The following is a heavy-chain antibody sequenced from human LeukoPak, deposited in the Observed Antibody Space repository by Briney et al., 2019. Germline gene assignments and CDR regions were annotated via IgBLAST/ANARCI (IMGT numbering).Heavy chain of an antibody. CDR1: AFTFSSYG. CDR2: ISYDGNNK. Sequence: AGALRLSCAASAFTFSSYGMHWVRQAPGKGLEWIASISYDGNNKYYADSVKGRFTISRDDSKNTLYLQMNSLRAEDTAVLYCARERSDSSSWYVFDYWGQGTLVTVSS. J-gene: IGHJ4*02. V-gene: IGHV3-30*03. D-gene: IGHD6-13*01. CDR3: ARERSDSSSWYVFDY.